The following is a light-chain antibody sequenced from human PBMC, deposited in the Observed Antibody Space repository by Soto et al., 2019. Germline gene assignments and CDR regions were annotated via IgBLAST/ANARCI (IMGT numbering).Light chain of an antibody. CDR2: GAS. V-gene: IGKV1-39*01. J-gene: IGKJ4*01. CDR1: PRISTY. Sequence: DIQVIQSPSSLSASVGDRVTITCRASPRISTYLNWYQHKPGKAPKLLIYGASSLQSGVPSRFSGSGSGTDFTLTISSLHPEDSATYYCQQSHSTPLTFGGGNNLEI. CDR3: QQSHSTPLT.